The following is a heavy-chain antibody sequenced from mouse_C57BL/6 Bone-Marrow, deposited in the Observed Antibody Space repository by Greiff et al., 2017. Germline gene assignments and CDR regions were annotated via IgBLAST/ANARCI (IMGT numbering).Heavy chain of an antibody. CDR1: GFNFSSYG. D-gene: IGHD2-4*01. CDR2: ISSGGSYT. V-gene: IGHV5-6*01. J-gene: IGHJ3*01. CDR3: ARHRLRLFAY. Sequence: EVQGVESGGDLVKPGGSLKFSCAASGFNFSSYGMSWVRQTPDQRLEWVATISSGGSYTYYPDSVKGRFTISRDNAKNTLYLQMGNLKSEDTTMYYCARHRLRLFAYWGQGTLVTVSA.